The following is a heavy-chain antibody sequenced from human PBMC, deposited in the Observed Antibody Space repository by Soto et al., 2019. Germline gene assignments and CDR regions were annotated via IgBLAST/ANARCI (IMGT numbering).Heavy chain of an antibody. V-gene: IGHV1-3*01. Sequence: ASVKVCCKASGYTFTSYAMHWVRQAPGQRLEWMGWINAGNGNTKYSQKFQGRVTITRDTSASTAYMELSSLRSEDTAVYYCARDLGYCSGGSCYSLNWFDPWGQGTLVTVSS. CDR1: GYTFTSYA. D-gene: IGHD2-15*01. CDR2: INAGNGNT. CDR3: ARDLGYCSGGSCYSLNWFDP. J-gene: IGHJ5*02.